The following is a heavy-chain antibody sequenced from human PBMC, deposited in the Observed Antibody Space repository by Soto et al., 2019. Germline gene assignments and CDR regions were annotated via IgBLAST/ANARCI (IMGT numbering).Heavy chain of an antibody. J-gene: IGHJ6*02. Sequence: PGESLKISCKGSGYSFTSYWIGWVRQMPGKGLEWMGIIYPGDSDTRYSPSFQGQVTISADKSISTAYLQWSSLKASDTAMYYCARHFPLGYDSSGYYFYYYGMDVWGQGTTVTVSS. D-gene: IGHD3-22*01. CDR1: GYSFTSYW. CDR3: ARHFPLGYDSSGYYFYYYGMDV. CDR2: IYPGDSDT. V-gene: IGHV5-51*01.